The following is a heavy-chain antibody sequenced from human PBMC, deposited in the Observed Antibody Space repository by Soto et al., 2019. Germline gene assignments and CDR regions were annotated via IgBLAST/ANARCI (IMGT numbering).Heavy chain of an antibody. V-gene: IGHV4-30-2*01. CDR2: IYHSGST. CDR3: AREMATTFDDFDI. D-gene: IGHD1-1*01. CDR1: GGSISSGGYS. J-gene: IGHJ3*02. Sequence: SETLSLTCAVSGGSISSGGYSWSWIRQPPGKGLEWIGYIYHSGSTYYNPSLKSRVTISVDRSKNQFSLKLSSVTAADTAVYYCAREMATTFDDFDIWGQGTMVTVSS.